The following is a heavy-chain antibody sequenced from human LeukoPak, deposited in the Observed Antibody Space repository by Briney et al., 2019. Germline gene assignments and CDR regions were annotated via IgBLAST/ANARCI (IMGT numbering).Heavy chain of an antibody. CDR2: ISGSGGST. D-gene: IGHD5-18*01. J-gene: IGHJ4*02. CDR3: AIKTRIQLWSLFDY. V-gene: IGHV3-23*01. Sequence: SGGSLRVSCAASGFTFSSYAMSWVRQAPGKGLEWVSAISGSGGSTYYADSVKGRFTISRDNSKNTLYLQMNSLRAEDTAVYYCAIKTRIQLWSLFDYWGQGTLVTVSS. CDR1: GFTFSSYA.